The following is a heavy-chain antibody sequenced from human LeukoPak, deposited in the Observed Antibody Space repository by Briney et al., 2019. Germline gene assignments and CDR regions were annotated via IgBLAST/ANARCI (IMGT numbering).Heavy chain of an antibody. J-gene: IGHJ3*02. D-gene: IGHD2-2*01. CDR2: IIPILGIA. CDR3: ARGSQLLGFDAFDI. V-gene: IGHV1-69*02. CDR1: GGTFSSYT. Sequence: SVKVSCMASGGTFSSYTISWVRQAPGQGLEWMGRIIPILGIANYAQKFQGRVTITADKSTSTAYMELSSLRSEDTAVYYCARGSQLLGFDAFDIWGQGTMVTVSS.